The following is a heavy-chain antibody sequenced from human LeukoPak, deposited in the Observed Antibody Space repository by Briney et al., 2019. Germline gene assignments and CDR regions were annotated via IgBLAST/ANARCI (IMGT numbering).Heavy chain of an antibody. D-gene: IGHD3-22*01. V-gene: IGHV4-34*01. J-gene: IGHJ5*02. Sequence: SETLSLTCAVYGGSFSGYYWSWIRQPPGKGLEWIGEINHSGSTNYNPSLKSRVTISVDTSKNQFSLKLSSVTAADTAVYYCARGPRWDSSGYYHNWFDPWGQGTLVTVSS. CDR2: INHSGST. CDR1: GGSFSGYY. CDR3: ARGPRWDSSGYYHNWFDP.